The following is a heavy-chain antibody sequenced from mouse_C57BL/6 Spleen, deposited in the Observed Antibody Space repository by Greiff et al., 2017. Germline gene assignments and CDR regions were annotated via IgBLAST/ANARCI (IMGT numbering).Heavy chain of an antibody. Sequence: VQLQQPGAELVKPGASVKMSCKASGYTFTSSWITWVKQRPGQGLEWIGDIYPGSGSTNYNEKFKSKATLTVDTSSITAYMQLSSLTSEDSAVYYCAKSITTVVPTDFDYWGQGTTLTVSS. CDR1: GYTFTSSW. J-gene: IGHJ2*01. CDR3: AKSITTVVPTDFDY. V-gene: IGHV1-55*01. D-gene: IGHD1-1*01. CDR2: IYPGSGST.